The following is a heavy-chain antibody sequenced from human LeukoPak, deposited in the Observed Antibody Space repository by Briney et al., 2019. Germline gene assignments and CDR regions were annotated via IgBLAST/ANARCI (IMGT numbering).Heavy chain of an antibody. CDR2: IWYDGSNK. V-gene: IGHV3-33*01. CDR3: ARDREARFLDY. J-gene: IGHJ4*02. Sequence: GGSLRLSCAASGFTFRNHGMHWVRQAPGKGLEWVAVIWYDGSNKYYADSVKGRFTIYRDNSKNTLSLQMNSLRDEDTALYYCARDREARFLDYWGQGTLVTVSS. D-gene: IGHD3-10*01. CDR1: GFTFRNHG.